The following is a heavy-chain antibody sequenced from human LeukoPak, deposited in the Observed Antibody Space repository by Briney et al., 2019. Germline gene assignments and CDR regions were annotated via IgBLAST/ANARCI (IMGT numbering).Heavy chain of an antibody. Sequence: PGGSLRLSCAASGFTFSSYSMNWVRQAPGKGLEWVSSISSSSSCIYYADSVKGRFTISRDNAKNSLYLQMNSLRAEDTAVYYCARAMTTVTTYCYWGQGTLVTVSS. V-gene: IGHV3-21*01. CDR2: ISSSSSCI. CDR3: ARAMTTVTTYCY. CDR1: GFTFSSYS. J-gene: IGHJ4*02. D-gene: IGHD4-17*01.